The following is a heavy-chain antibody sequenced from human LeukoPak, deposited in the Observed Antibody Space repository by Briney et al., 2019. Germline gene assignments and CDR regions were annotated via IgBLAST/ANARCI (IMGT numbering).Heavy chain of an antibody. J-gene: IGHJ4*02. CDR2: IKSKTDGGTT. V-gene: IGHV3-15*01. CDR3: TTEGVSYYYDSSGYPVY. D-gene: IGHD3-22*01. Sequence: GGSLRLSCAASGFTFSNAWMSWVRRAPGKGLEWVGRIKSKTDGGTTDYAAPVKGRFTISRDDSKNTLYLQMNSLKTEDTAVYYCTTEGVSYYYDSSGYPVYWGQGTLVTVSS. CDR1: GFTFSNAW.